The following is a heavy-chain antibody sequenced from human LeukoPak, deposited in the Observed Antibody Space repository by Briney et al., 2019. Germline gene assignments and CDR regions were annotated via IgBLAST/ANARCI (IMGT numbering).Heavy chain of an antibody. J-gene: IGHJ3*02. CDR3: ATTSGGSGDDAFDI. CDR1: GGSISSYY. CDR2: IYYSGST. Sequence: SETLSLTCTVSGGSISSYYWSWIRHPPGKGLEWIGYIYYSGSTNYNPSLKSRVTISVDTSKNQFSLKLSSVTAADTAVYYCATTSGGSGDDAFDIWGQGTMVTVSS. V-gene: IGHV4-59*01. D-gene: IGHD2-15*01.